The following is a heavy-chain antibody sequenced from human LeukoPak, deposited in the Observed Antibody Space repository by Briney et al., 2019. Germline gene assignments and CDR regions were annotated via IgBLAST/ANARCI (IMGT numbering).Heavy chain of an antibody. Sequence: ASVKVSCKASGYTFTSYDINWVRQATGQGLEWMGWMNPNSGNTGYAQKFQGRVTMTRDTSTSTVYMELSSLRSEDTAVYYCARDGVGYCSSTSCSDYWGQGTLVTVSS. J-gene: IGHJ4*02. CDR1: GYTFTSYD. D-gene: IGHD2-2*03. V-gene: IGHV1-8*01. CDR3: ARDGVGYCSSTSCSDY. CDR2: MNPNSGNT.